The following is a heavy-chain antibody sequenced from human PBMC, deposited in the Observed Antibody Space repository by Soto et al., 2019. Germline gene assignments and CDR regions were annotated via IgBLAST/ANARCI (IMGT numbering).Heavy chain of an antibody. V-gene: IGHV3-23*01. D-gene: IGHD3-10*01. J-gene: IGHJ5*02. Sequence: GGSLRLSCAASGFTFSSYAMSWVRQAPGKGLEWVSAISGSGGSTYYADSVKGRFTISRDNSKNTLYLQMNSLRAEDTAVYYCAKDQSVLLWFGEFENWFDPWGQGTLVTVSS. CDR3: AKDQSVLLWFGEFENWFDP. CDR1: GFTFSSYA. CDR2: ISGSGGST.